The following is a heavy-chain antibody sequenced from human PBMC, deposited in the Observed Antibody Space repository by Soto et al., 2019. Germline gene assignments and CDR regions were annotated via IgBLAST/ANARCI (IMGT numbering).Heavy chain of an antibody. J-gene: IGHJ5*02. D-gene: IGHD1-20*01. CDR2: ISGRADAT. Sequence: VGSLRLSCIASGFTFRDYAIIWARQAPGKGLECLSGISGRADATHYAASVKGRLTISRDNSRNTAYLDMKNLRDEDTALYYCAKEITCCCDP. CDR3: AKEITCCCDP. V-gene: IGHV3-23*01. CDR1: GFTFRDYA.